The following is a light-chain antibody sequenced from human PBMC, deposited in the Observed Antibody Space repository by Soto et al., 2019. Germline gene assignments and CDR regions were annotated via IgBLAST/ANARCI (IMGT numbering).Light chain of an antibody. CDR3: LLSYSGARPWV. J-gene: IGLJ3*02. V-gene: IGLV7-46*01. CDR1: TGPVTSGHY. Sequence: QAVVTQEPSLTVSPGGTVTLTCGSSTGPVTSGHYPYWFQQKPGQAPRTLIYDTSNKHSWTPARFSGSLLGGKAALTLSGAQSEDEAEYYCLLSYSGARPWVFGGGTKLTVL. CDR2: DTS.